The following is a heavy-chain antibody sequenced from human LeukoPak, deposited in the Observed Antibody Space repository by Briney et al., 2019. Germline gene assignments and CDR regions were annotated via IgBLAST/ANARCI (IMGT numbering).Heavy chain of an antibody. D-gene: IGHD2-15*01. CDR1: GYTFTNYY. CDR3: ATVRDIVVGGGPYYFDY. J-gene: IGHJ4*02. CDR2: INPDSGGT. V-gene: IGHV1-2*02. Sequence: ASVKVSCKASGYTFTNYYIHWVRQAPGQGLEWMGWINPDSGGTNYVQKFQGRVTMTRDTSITTAYMELSRLKSDDTAVYYCATVRDIVVGGGPYYFDYWGQGTLVTVSS.